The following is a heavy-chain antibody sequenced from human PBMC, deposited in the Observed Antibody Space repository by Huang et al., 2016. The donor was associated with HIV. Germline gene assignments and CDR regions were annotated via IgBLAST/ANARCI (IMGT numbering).Heavy chain of an antibody. V-gene: IGHV1-24*01. Sequence: QVQLVQSGAEVKKPGASVKVSCKVSGYTITELSIHWVRQAPGKGLEWMGGFGPEHGETIYAQSCQCRVTMTEDTSTDTAYMELHSLRPEDTAVYYCAAGYDTYYDIWGQGTMVIASS. CDR3: AAGYDTYYDI. CDR1: GYTITELS. CDR2: FGPEHGET. D-gene: IGHD2-21*01. J-gene: IGHJ3*02.